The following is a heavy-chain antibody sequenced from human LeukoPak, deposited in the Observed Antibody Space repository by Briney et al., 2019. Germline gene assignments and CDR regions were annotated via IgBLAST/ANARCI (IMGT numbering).Heavy chain of an antibody. CDR2: IKQDGSEI. V-gene: IGHV3-7*01. J-gene: IGHJ4*02. CDR1: GFTFSSYW. D-gene: IGHD3-3*01. Sequence: GGSLRLSCAASGFTFSSYWMSWVRQAPGKGLEWVANIKQDGSEIYYVDSVKGRFTISRDNAKNSLYLQMNSLRAEDTAVYYCARVEIPYYDFWSGYYTGYFDYWGQGTLVTVSS. CDR3: ARVEIPYYDFWSGYYTGYFDY.